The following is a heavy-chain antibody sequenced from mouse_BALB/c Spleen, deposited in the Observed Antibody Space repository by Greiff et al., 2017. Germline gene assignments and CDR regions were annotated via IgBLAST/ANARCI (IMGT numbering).Heavy chain of an antibody. J-gene: IGHJ3*01. V-gene: IGHV5-6-5*01. CDR3: ARGWDGWFAY. CDR1: GFTFSSYA. Sequence: EVQVVESGGGLVKPGGSLKLSCAASGFTFSSYAMSWVRQTPEKRLEWVASISSGGSTYYPDSVKGRFTISRDNARNILYLQMSSLRSEDTAMYYCARGWDGWFAYWGQGTLVTVSA. D-gene: IGHD4-1*01. CDR2: ISSGGST.